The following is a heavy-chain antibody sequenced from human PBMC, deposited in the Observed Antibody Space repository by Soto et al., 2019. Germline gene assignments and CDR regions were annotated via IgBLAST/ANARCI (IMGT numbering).Heavy chain of an antibody. J-gene: IGHJ4*02. D-gene: IGHD3-22*01. CDR3: AKSPGMYYYDSSGYYHYDY. CDR2: ISGSGVST. V-gene: IGHV3-23*01. Sequence: GGSLRLSCAASGFTFSSYAMSRVRQAPGKGLEWVSAISGSGVSTYYADSVKGRFTISRDNSKNTLYLQMNSLRAEDTAVYYCAKSPGMYYYDSSGYYHYDYWGQGTLDPVSS. CDR1: GFTFSSYA.